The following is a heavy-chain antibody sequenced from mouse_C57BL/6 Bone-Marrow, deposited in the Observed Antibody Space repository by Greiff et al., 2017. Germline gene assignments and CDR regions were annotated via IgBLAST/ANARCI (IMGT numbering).Heavy chain of an antibody. CDR3: ARWIYCGSSHDMGD. D-gene: IGHD1-1*01. V-gene: IGHV1-50*01. Sequence: QVQLQQPGAELVKPGASVKLSCKASGYTFTSYWMQWVKQRPGQGLEWIGEIDPAAGYTNYNQKFKGKATLTVDKSSSTAYKQLSSLTSEDSAVDYCARWIYCGSSHDMGDWGTGLSVT. CDR2: IDPAAGYT. CDR1: GYTFTSYW. J-gene: IGHJ4*01.